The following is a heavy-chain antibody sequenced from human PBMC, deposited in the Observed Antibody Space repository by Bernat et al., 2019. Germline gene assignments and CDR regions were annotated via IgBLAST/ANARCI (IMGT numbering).Heavy chain of an antibody. CDR2: LSYDGSNK. D-gene: IGHD6-19*01. CDR3: AKDRLFGMDV. V-gene: IGHV3-30*18. Sequence: QVQLVESGGGVVQPGSSLRLSCAASGFTFSSDGMHWVRQAPGKGLGWVAVLSYDGSNKYYADSVKGRLTISRDKSKNTLYLQMNSLRAEDTAVYYCAKDRLFGMDVWGQGTTVTVSS. CDR1: GFTFSSDG. J-gene: IGHJ6*02.